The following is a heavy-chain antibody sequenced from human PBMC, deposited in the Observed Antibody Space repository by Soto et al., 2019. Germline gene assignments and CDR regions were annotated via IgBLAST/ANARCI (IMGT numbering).Heavy chain of an antibody. CDR3: ARSPVLAAAGNDAFDI. D-gene: IGHD6-13*01. J-gene: IGHJ3*02. CDR2: IIPIFGTA. CDR1: GGTFSSYA. V-gene: IGHV1-69*01. Sequence: QVQLVQSGAEVKKPGSSVKVSCKASGGTFSSYAISWVRQAPGQGLEWMGGIIPIFGTANYAQKFQGRVTITADESTSTAYMELSSLRSEDTAVYYCARSPVLAAAGNDAFDIWGQGTMVTVSS.